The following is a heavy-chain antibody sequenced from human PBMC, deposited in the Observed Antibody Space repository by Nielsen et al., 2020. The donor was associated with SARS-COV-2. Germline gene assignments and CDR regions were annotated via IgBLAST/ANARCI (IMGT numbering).Heavy chain of an antibody. CDR1: GGSISSYY. V-gene: IGHV4-59*01. Sequence: SETLSLTCTVSGGSISSYYWSWIRQPPGKGLEWIGYIYYSGSTNYNPSLKSRVTISVDTSKNQFSLKLSSVTAADTAVYYCAGVAPYYDSSGYYYLPDYWGQGTLVTVSS. CDR3: AGVAPYYDSSGYYYLPDY. CDR2: IYYSGST. D-gene: IGHD3-22*01. J-gene: IGHJ4*02.